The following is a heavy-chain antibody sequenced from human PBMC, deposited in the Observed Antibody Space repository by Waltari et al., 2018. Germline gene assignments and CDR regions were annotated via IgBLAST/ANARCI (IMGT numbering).Heavy chain of an antibody. V-gene: IGHV3-30-3*01. D-gene: IGHD2-15*01. CDR1: RFTFRNYA. CDR2: ISHDAGNE. CDR3: ARAPGVAEAERRWYLDY. Sequence: QVQLVESGGGVVQPGGSLRLSCAASRFTFRNYAITLVRQAPGKGLEWVAVISHDAGNEYYTDSVKGRFTISRDNSKNTLYLQMNSLRLEDTAVYYCARAPGVAEAERRWYLDYWGQGTLVTASS. J-gene: IGHJ4*02.